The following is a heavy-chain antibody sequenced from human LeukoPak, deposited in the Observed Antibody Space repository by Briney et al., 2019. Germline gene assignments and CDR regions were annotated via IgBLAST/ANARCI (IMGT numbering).Heavy chain of an antibody. D-gene: IGHD4-17*01. Sequence: ASVKVSRKASGGTFSSYAISWVRQAPGQGLEWMGGIIPIFGTANYEQKFQGSVTITTDESTSTAYVELSSLGSEDTAVYYFARNWGHDYGDYYVYWGQGTLVTVSS. CDR3: ARNWGHDYGDYYVY. CDR2: IIPIFGTA. CDR1: GGTFSSYA. J-gene: IGHJ4*02. V-gene: IGHV1-69*05.